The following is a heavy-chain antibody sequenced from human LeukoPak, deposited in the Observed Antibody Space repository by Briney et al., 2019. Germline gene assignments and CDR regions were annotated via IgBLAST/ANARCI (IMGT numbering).Heavy chain of an antibody. CDR1: GFTFSDYY. J-gene: IGHJ4*02. CDR2: ISSSSSYT. D-gene: IGHD6-19*01. V-gene: IGHV3-11*03. CDR3: ARSGYSSGWGALDY. Sequence: GGSLRLSCAASGFTFSDYYMSWLRQAPGKGLEWVSYISSSSSYTNYADSLKGRFTISRDNAKNSLYLQMNSLRAEDTAMYYCARSGYSSGWGALDYWGQGTLVTVSS.